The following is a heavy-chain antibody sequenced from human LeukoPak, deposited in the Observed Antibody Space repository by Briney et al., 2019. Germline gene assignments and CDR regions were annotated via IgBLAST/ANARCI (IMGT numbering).Heavy chain of an antibody. CDR3: AKDKTRFFDY. CDR2: ISVSGGGT. CDR1: GFTFSSYA. D-gene: IGHD1-1*01. V-gene: IGHV3-23*01. Sequence: GGSLRLSCAASGFTFSSYAMSWVRQAPGKGLDWVSAISVSGGGTYYADAVKGRFTISRDNSKNTLYLQMNSLRAEATAVYYCAKDKTRFFDYWGQGTLVTVSS. J-gene: IGHJ4*02.